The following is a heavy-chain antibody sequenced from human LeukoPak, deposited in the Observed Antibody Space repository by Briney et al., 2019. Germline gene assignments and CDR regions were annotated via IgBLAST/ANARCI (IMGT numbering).Heavy chain of an antibody. CDR1: GFTFSSYA. CDR2: ISGSGRTT. Sequence: GGSLRLSCAASGFTFSSYAMSWVRQAPGKGLECVSVISGSGRTTDYADSVKGRFTISRDNSKDTLYLQLNSLRAEDTALYYCAKLGLGPWEGTDFGYWGQGTLVTVSS. J-gene: IGHJ4*02. V-gene: IGHV3-23*01. CDR3: AKLGLGPWEGTDFGY. D-gene: IGHD1-26*01.